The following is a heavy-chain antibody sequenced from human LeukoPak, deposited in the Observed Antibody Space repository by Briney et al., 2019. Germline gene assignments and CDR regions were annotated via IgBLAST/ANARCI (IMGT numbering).Heavy chain of an antibody. CDR2: IYTSGST. CDR1: GGSISSGSYY. V-gene: IGHV4-61*02. CDR3: ARRRRGDYGRGYFDY. Sequence: SQTLCLTCTVSGGSISSGSYYWSWIRQPAGKGLEWIGRIYTSGSTNYNPSLKSRVTISVDTSKNQFSLKLSSVTAADTAVYYCARRRRGDYGRGYFDYWGQGTLVTVSS. D-gene: IGHD4-17*01. J-gene: IGHJ4*02.